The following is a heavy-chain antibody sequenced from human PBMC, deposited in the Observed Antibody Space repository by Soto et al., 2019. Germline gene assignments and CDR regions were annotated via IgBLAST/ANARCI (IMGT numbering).Heavy chain of an antibody. V-gene: IGHV3-23*01. Sequence: GSLRLSCAASGFTFSSYAMSWVRQAPGKGLEWVSAISGSGGSTYYADSVKGRFTISRDNSKNTLYLQMNSLRAEDTAVYYCAKNGIGWQLYYCNYWGQGPLVTVSS. CDR3: AKNGIGWQLYYCNY. CDR1: GFTFSSYA. D-gene: IGHD6-19*01. CDR2: ISGSGGST. J-gene: IGHJ4*02.